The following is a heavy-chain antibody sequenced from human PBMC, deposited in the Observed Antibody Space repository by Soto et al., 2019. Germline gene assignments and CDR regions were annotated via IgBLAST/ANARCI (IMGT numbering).Heavy chain of an antibody. CDR3: ARCYCSVGSCYACWNFDL. J-gene: IGHJ2*01. Sequence: QVQLVQSGAEVKKPGASVKLSCKASGYTFNNYAISWGRQAPGQGLELMGWLSGENVNTDEAHNFQDIVTMTTDASTNTAYMEVRRLISDDTALYYCARCYCSVGSCYACWNFDLWGRGTLVTVSS. V-gene: IGHV1-18*01. D-gene: IGHD2-15*01. CDR1: GYTFNNYA. CDR2: LSGENVNT.